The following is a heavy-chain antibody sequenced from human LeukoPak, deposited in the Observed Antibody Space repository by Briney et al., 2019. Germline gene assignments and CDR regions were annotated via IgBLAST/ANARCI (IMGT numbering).Heavy chain of an antibody. CDR2: IKQDGSEK. CDR3: CCSRAEDLPDY. Sequence: GGSLRLSCAASGFTFSSYWMSWARQAPGKGLEWVANIKQDGSEKYYVDSVKGRFTISRDNAKNSLYLQMNSLRAEDTAVYYCCCSRAEDLPDYWGQGTLVTVSS. V-gene: IGHV3-7*01. D-gene: IGHD3-10*02. J-gene: IGHJ4*02. CDR1: GFTFSSYW.